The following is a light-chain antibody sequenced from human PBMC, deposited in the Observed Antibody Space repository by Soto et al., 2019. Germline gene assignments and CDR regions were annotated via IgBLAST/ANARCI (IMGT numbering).Light chain of an antibody. V-gene: IGKV1-9*01. CDR3: QQLNSYLVT. CDR2: AAS. CDR1: QGISSY. J-gene: IGKJ3*01. Sequence: DIQLTQSPSFLSASVGDRVTITCRASQGISSYLAWYQQKPGKAPKLLIYAASTLQSGVPSRFSGSGSGTEFTLTISSLQPEDFATYYGQQLNSYLVTFGPGTKVDIK.